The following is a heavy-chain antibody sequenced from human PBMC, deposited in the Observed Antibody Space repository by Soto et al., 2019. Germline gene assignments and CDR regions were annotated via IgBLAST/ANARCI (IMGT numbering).Heavy chain of an antibody. J-gene: IGHJ4*02. CDR2: IYSSGAT. D-gene: IGHD2-15*01. CDR1: GGSISSYY. Sequence: QVQLQESGPGLVKPSDTLSLSCTVSGGSISSYYWNWIRQPAGKGLEWIGRIYSSGATNYNPSPKSRVTMSTDTSTNHFTLRLTAVTPADSAVYYCAGEHEVVNDFEFWGQGILVTVSS. CDR3: AGEHEVVNDFEF. V-gene: IGHV4-4*07.